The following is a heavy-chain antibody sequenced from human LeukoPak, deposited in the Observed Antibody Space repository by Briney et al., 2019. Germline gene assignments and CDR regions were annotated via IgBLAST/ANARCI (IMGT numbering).Heavy chain of an antibody. V-gene: IGHV3-53*01. D-gene: IGHD3-22*01. J-gene: IGHJ4*02. Sequence: GGSLRLSCAASGFTVGSNYMSWVRQAPGKGLEWVSVIYSGGSTYYADSVKGRFIISRDNSKNTLYLQMNSLRAEDTAVYYCASARQNYYDSSGYYYGVGFDYWGQGTLVTVSS. CDR3: ASARQNYYDSSGYYYGVGFDY. CDR1: GFTVGSNY. CDR2: IYSGGST.